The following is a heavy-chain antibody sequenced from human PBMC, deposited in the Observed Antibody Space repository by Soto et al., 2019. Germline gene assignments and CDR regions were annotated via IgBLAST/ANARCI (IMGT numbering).Heavy chain of an antibody. V-gene: IGHV3-64*01. Sequence: GGSLRLSCAASGFTLSGYAMDWVRQAPGKGLEYVSGISSNGVGTYYANSVQGRFTISRDNSKNTVYLQMGSLRPKDMAVYYCARRARPDFYYMDVWGKGTTVTVSS. J-gene: IGHJ6*03. D-gene: IGHD6-6*01. CDR1: GFTLSGYA. CDR2: ISSNGVGT. CDR3: ARRARPDFYYMDV.